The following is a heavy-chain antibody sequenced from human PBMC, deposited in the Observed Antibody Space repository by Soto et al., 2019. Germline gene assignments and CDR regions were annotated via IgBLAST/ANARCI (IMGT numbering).Heavy chain of an antibody. CDR3: ARGVIAQQLVHLDY. V-gene: IGHV1-69*13. J-gene: IGHJ4*02. CDR2: IIPIFGTA. Sequence: GASVKVSCKASGGTFSSYAISWVRQAPGQGLEWMGGIIPIFGTANYAQKFQGRVTITADESTSTAYMELSSLRSEDTAVYYCARGVIAQQLVHLDYWGQGTLVTSPQ. D-gene: IGHD6-13*01. CDR1: GGTFSSYA.